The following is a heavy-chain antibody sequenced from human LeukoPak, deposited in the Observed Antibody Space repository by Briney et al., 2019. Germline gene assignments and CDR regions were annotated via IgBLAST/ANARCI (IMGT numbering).Heavy chain of an antibody. CDR1: GFSFSSYG. D-gene: IGHD3-16*01. Sequence: GGSLRLSCAASGFSFSSYGMHWVRQAPGKGLEWVALIWNAGTNTYYADSVKGRFTISRDNSKNTLYLQMNSLRAEDTAVYYCAGDTPPGGDYYFDYWGQGTLVIVSS. V-gene: IGHV3-33*01. J-gene: IGHJ4*02. CDR2: IWNAGTNT. CDR3: AGDTPPGGDYYFDY.